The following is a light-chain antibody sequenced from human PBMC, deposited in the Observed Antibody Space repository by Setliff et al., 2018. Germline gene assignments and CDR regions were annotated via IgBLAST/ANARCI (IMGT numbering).Light chain of an antibody. J-gene: IGLJ1*01. CDR2: AAS. V-gene: IGLV2-14*03. CDR1: SSDVGSYDL. Sequence: QSALTQPASVSGSPGQSITISCSGTSSDVGSYDLVSWYQQHPGKAPKLIIYAASDRPSGVSNRFSGSKSGNTASLTISGLQTEDEADYYCNAYTSATTYVFGTGTKVTVL. CDR3: NAYTSATTYV.